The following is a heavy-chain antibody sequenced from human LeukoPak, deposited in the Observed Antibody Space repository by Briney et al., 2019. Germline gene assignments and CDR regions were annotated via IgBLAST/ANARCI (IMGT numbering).Heavy chain of an antibody. CDR3: ARGALFDY. J-gene: IGHJ4*02. CDR2: ISSSSSYI. V-gene: IGHV3-21*01. D-gene: IGHD4/OR15-4a*01. Sequence: GGSLRLSCAASGFTFSSYEMNWVRQAPGKGLEWVSSISSSSSYIYYADSVKGRFTISRDNAKNSLYLQMNSLRAEDTAVYYCARGALFDYWGQGTLVTVSS. CDR1: GFTFSSYE.